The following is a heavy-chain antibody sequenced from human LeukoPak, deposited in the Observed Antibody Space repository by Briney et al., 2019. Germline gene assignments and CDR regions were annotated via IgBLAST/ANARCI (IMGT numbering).Heavy chain of an antibody. CDR1: GGSISSSSYY. J-gene: IGHJ2*01. Sequence: PSETLSLTCTVSGGSISSSSYYWGWIRQPPGKGLEWIGEINHSGSTNYNPSLKSRVTISVDTSKNQFSLKLSSVTAADTAVYYCARGLYGGNPYWYFDLWGRGTLVTVSS. CDR3: ARGLYGGNPYWYFDL. D-gene: IGHD4-23*01. V-gene: IGHV4-39*07. CDR2: INHSGST.